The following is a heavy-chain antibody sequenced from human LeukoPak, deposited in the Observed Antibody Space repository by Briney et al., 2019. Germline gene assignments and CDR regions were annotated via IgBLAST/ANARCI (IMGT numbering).Heavy chain of an antibody. J-gene: IGHJ3*02. V-gene: IGHV5-51*01. CDR2: IYPGDSDT. CDR1: GYSFTSYW. CDR3: ARQHYYYDSSGYYNDAFDI. Sequence: TGESLKISCKGSGYSFTSYWIGWVRQMPGKGLEWMGVIYPGDSDTRYSPSFQGQVTISADKSISTAYLQWSSLKASDTAMYYCARQHYYYDSSGYYNDAFDIWGQGTMVTVSS. D-gene: IGHD3-22*01.